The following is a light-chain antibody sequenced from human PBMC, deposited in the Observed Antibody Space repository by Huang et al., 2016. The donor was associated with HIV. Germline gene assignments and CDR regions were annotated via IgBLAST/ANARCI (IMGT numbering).Light chain of an antibody. CDR3: QQSYNTPLT. V-gene: IGKV1-39*01. CDR2: AAS. CDR1: QSINSY. Sequence: DIQMTQSPSSLSASVGDRVTITCRASQSINSYLNWYQQKPVKAPKDLIYAASSLQSGVPSRFSGSGSGTDFTLTINSLQPEDFAIYYCQQSYNTPLTFGGGTRLEIK. J-gene: IGKJ4*01.